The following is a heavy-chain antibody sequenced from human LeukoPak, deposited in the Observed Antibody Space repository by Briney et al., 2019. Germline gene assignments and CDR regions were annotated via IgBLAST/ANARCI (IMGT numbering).Heavy chain of an antibody. CDR2: IKQDGSEK. D-gene: IGHD3-16*02. Sequence: GGSLRLSCAASGFTFSSYWMSWVRQAPGKGLEWVANIKQDGSEKYYVDSVKGRFTISRDNAKNSLYLQMNSLRAEDTAVYYCARVSYLAGPYDYVWGSYRPFDYWGQGTLVTVSS. CDR3: ARVSYLAGPYDYVWGSYRPFDY. CDR1: GFTFSSYW. V-gene: IGHV3-7*01. J-gene: IGHJ4*02.